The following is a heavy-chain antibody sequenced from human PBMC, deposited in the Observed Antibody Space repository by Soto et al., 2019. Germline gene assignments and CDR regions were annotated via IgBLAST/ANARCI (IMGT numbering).Heavy chain of an antibody. CDR3: AKDRTTFGVINQYFFVS. Sequence: EVQLLESGGTLVQLGGSLRLSCAASGFTFSNYAMSWVRQAPGKGLEWVSAISSSGRQTYYADSVRGRFTILRDNSKDALYLQMSSLRAGDTAVYYCAKDRTTFGVINQYFFVSWGQGTLVAVSS. CDR1: GFTFSNYA. CDR2: ISSSGRQT. J-gene: IGHJ4*02. D-gene: IGHD3-3*01. V-gene: IGHV3-23*01.